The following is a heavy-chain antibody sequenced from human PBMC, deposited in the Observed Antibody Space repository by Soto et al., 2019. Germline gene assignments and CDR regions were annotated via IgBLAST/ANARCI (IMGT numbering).Heavy chain of an antibody. CDR2: ISGSSHTI. J-gene: IGHJ4*02. V-gene: IGHV3-48*02. CDR1: GFTFSSYA. CDR3: ARPQTYDFWRDFDS. D-gene: IGHD3-3*01. Sequence: PGGSLRLSCAASGFTFSSYAMSWVRQAPGKGLEWVSYISGSSHTIYYADSVKGRFTISRDNAKNSLYLQMNSLRDEDTAVYYCARPQTYDFWRDFDSWGQGTLVTVSS.